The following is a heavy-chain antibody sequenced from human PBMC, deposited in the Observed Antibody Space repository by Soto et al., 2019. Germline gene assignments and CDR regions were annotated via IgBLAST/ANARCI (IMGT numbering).Heavy chain of an antibody. CDR1: GFTFSSYA. D-gene: IGHD2-2*01. J-gene: IGHJ4*02. Sequence: LRLSCKASGFTFSSYAIHWVRQAPGKGLEWVAFISYEASNKYYADSVKGRFTISRDNSKNTLYLQMDSLRAEDTAVYYCARESPDYFFDYWGQGTLVTVSS. CDR3: ARESPDYFFDY. V-gene: IGHV3-30-3*01. CDR2: ISYEASNK.